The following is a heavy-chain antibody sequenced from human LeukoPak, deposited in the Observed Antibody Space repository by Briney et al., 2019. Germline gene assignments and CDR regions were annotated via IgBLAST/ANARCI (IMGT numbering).Heavy chain of an antibody. D-gene: IGHD1-1*01. Sequence: PSETLSLTCTVSGGSISSYYWSWIRQPAGKGLEWIGRIYTSGSTKYNPSLKSRVTMSVDTSNNQLSLKLSSVTAADTAVYYCARRADDGNWFDPWGQGTLVTVSS. CDR1: GGSISSYY. CDR2: IYTSGST. V-gene: IGHV4-4*07. J-gene: IGHJ5*02. CDR3: ARRADDGNWFDP.